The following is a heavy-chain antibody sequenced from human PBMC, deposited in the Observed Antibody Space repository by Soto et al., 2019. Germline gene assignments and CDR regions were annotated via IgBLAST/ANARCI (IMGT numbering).Heavy chain of an antibody. CDR1: GFTFGNYW. CDR3: ARDVSPGSSGYYLEAFDI. J-gene: IGHJ3*02. V-gene: IGHV3-7*05. Sequence: EVQLLESGGGLVQPGGSLRLSCAASGFTFGNYWMTWVRQAPGKGLEWVANIKGDGSAKSYLDSVRGRFTVSRDNAENSLFLQMNILRAEDTALYYCARDVSPGSSGYYLEAFDIWGQGTMVTVS. D-gene: IGHD6-25*01. CDR2: IKGDGSAK.